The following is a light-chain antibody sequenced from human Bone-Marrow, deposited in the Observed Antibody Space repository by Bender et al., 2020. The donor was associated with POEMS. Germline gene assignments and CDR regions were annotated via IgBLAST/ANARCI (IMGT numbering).Light chain of an antibody. CDR3: SSHAGSNSYV. CDR2: EVN. J-gene: IGLJ1*01. Sequence: QSALTQPPSASGSPGQSVTISCTGTNSDVGAYKYVSWYQQHPGKAPKLLIFEVNKRPSGVPDRFSGSKSGNTASLSVSGLQAEDEADYYCSSHAGSNSYVFGSGTKVTVL. V-gene: IGLV2-8*01. CDR1: NSDVGAYKY.